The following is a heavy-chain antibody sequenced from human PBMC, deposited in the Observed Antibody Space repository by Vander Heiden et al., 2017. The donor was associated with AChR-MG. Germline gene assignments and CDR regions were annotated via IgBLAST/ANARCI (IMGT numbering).Heavy chain of an antibody. V-gene: IGHV3-9*01. Sequence: EVQLVESGGGLVQPGRYLRLSCAASGFTFVASTMHCVRPAPGKGREVVSGVYWNKGNIGYVDSGRGRFTISRDNAKNSLDLQMNSLRAEDTALYYCAKSRGYDGSANHYIFDYWGQGTLVTVS. D-gene: IGHD5-12*01. CDR2: VYWNKGNI. CDR3: AKSRGYDGSANHYIFDY. CDR1: GFTFVAST. J-gene: IGHJ4*02.